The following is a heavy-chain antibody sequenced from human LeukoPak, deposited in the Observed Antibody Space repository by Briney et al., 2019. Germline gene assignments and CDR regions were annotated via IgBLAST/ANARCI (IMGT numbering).Heavy chain of an antibody. Sequence: SQTLSLTCAISGDSVSSNTAAWNRIRQSPSRGLEWLGRTYYRSKWYNQYAASVKSRLTINPDTSKNQFSLQLNSVTPEDTAVYYCARANVGNWFDPWGQGTLVTVSS. D-gene: IGHD1-26*01. CDR1: GDSVSSNTAA. J-gene: IGHJ5*02. CDR3: ARANVGNWFDP. V-gene: IGHV6-1*01. CDR2: TYYRSKWYN.